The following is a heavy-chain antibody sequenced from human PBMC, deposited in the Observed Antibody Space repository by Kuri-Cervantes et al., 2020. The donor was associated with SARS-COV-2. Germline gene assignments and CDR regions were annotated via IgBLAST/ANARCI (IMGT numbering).Heavy chain of an antibody. V-gene: IGHV4-59*01. CDR1: GGSISSYY. D-gene: IGHD1-26*01. CDR3: ARHSGSTPLDFDY. CDR2: IYYSGST. J-gene: IGHJ4*02. Sequence: ESLKISCTVSGGSISSYYRSWIRQPPGKGLEWIGYIYYSGSTNYNPSLKSRVTISVDTSKNQFSLKLSSVTAADTAVYYCARHSGSTPLDFDYWGQGTLVTVSS.